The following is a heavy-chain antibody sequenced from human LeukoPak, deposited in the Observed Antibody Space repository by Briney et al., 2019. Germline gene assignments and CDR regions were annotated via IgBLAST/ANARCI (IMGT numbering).Heavy chain of an antibody. Sequence: GGSLRLSCAASGFTFSDYYMSWIRQAPGKGLKGVSSISSSGSTIYYADSVKGRFTISRDNAKNSLYLQMNSPRAEDTAVYYCSRAERAEYYYYYYLDVWGKGTTVTVSS. D-gene: IGHD1-1*01. CDR1: GFTFSDYY. CDR2: ISSSGSTI. CDR3: SRAERAEYYYYYYLDV. J-gene: IGHJ6*03. V-gene: IGHV3-11*04.